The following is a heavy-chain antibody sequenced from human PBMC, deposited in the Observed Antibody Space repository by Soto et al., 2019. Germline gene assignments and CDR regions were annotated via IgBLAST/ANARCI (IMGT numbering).Heavy chain of an antibody. Sequence: QVQLVQSGAEVKKPGSSVKVSCKASGGVFRNYAINWVRQAPGQGLEWMGGIIPVFGTADYPQKFQGRVTITADESTTTAYMELTSLKTEDTAVYFCARDRWGSYSFDSWGHGTPVTVAS. CDR1: GGVFRNYA. CDR2: IIPVFGTA. J-gene: IGHJ5*01. D-gene: IGHD1-26*01. V-gene: IGHV1-69*01. CDR3: ARDRWGSYSFDS.